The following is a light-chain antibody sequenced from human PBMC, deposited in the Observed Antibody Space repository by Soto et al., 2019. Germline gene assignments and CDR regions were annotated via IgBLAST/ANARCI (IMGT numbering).Light chain of an antibody. CDR1: RSDIGSNY. Sequence: QSVLTQPPSASGTPGQRVTISCSGSRSDIGSNYVYWYQHLPGMAPKLLIYRNDQRPSGVPDRISGSKSGTSASLAIIGLRSEDEAEYYCASWDDSRSVPIFCGGTKLTVL. V-gene: IGLV1-47*01. CDR2: RND. CDR3: ASWDDSRSVPI. J-gene: IGLJ2*01.